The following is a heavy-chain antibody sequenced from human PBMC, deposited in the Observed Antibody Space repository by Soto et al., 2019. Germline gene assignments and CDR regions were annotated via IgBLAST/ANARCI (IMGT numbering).Heavy chain of an antibody. CDR2: ITDTGGDA. D-gene: IGHD3-10*01. V-gene: IGHV3-23*01. CDR3: ARGSTDSYPGSRIFDF. J-gene: IGHJ4*02. Sequence: GGSLRLSCVASGLTFGSRAITWVRQAPGEGLQWVSTITDTGGDAKYADSVRGRFVISRDNSKKTLYLQMTSLTAEDSAMYYCARGSTDSYPGSRIFDFWGRGTLVTVSS. CDR1: GLTFGSRA.